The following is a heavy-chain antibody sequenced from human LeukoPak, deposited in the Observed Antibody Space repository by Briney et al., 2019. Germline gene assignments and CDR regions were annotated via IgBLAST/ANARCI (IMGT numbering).Heavy chain of an antibody. Sequence: GGSLRLSCAASGFTFSSYSMNWVRQAPGKGLEWVSYISSSSSTIYYADSVKGRFTISRDNAKNSLYLQMNSLRAEDTAVYYCVTAIRGDAFDIWGQGTMVTVSS. CDR2: ISSSSSTI. CDR1: GFTFSSYS. J-gene: IGHJ3*02. V-gene: IGHV3-48*01. CDR3: VTAIRGDAFDI. D-gene: IGHD2-21*02.